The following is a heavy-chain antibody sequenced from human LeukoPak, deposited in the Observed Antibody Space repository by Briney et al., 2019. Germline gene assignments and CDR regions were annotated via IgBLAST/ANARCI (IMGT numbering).Heavy chain of an antibody. CDR1: GGSITTYY. D-gene: IGHD2-21*02. CDR3: ARLATLGDNYYYYMDV. J-gene: IGHJ6*03. Sequence: PSETLSLTCTVSGGSITTYYWSWIRQPPGKGLEWIGYMYYSGTTNYNPSLKSRVTISVDTSKNQFSLKLSSVTAADTAVYYCARLATLGDNYYYYMDVWGKGTTVTVSS. CDR2: MYYSGTT. V-gene: IGHV4-59*01.